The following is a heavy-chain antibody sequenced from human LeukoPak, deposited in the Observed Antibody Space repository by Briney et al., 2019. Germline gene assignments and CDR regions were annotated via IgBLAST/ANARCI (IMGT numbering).Heavy chain of an antibody. Sequence: SGGSLRLSCAASGFTFSSYAMSWVRQAPGKGLEWVSAISGSGDNTYYADSVKGRFTISRDNSRNTLYLQVNSLRAEDTAIYYCARVAVTASSDAFDIWGQGTLVTVSS. CDR3: ARVAVTASSDAFDI. CDR1: GFTFSSYA. V-gene: IGHV3-23*01. D-gene: IGHD2-21*02. J-gene: IGHJ3*02. CDR2: ISGSGDNT.